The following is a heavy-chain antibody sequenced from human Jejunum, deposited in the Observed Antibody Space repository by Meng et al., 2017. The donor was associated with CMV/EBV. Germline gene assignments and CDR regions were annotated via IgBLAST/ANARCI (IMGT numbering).Heavy chain of an antibody. J-gene: IGHJ4*02. Sequence: VSGGSVTSDDYYWSWIRQPPGKGLESIGFIHYSGSANYNPSLMSRVTLSLDTSTNQFSLRLTSVPAADPAVYYCATSPASPRAFGYWGQGTLVTVSS. V-gene: IGHV4-61*08. D-gene: IGHD3-10*01. CDR3: ATSPASPRAFGY. CDR1: GGSVTSDDYY. CDR2: IHYSGSA.